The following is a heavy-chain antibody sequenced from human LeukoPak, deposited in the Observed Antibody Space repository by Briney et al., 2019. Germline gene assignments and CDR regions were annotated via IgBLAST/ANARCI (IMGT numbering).Heavy chain of an antibody. CDR1: GFTFSSYE. J-gene: IGHJ4*02. CDR3: AKVKPGPLEY. Sequence: GGSLRLSCAASGFTFSSYEMNWVRQAPGKGLEWVAFILYDGTNKDYADSVKGRFTISRDNSKNTLYLQMNSLRAEDTAVYYCAKVKPGPLEYWGQGTPVTVSS. V-gene: IGHV3-30*02. CDR2: ILYDGTNK.